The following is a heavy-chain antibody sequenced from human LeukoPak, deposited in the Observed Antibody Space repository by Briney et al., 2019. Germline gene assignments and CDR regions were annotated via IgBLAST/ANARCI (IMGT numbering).Heavy chain of an antibody. CDR3: ARRITIFGVVISFGY. CDR1: GGSISSYY. Sequence: SETLSLTCTVSGGSISSYYWSWIRQPPGKGLEWIGYIYYSGSTNYNPSFKSRVTISVDTSKNQFSLKLSSVTAADTAVYYCARRITIFGVVISFGYWGQGTLVTVSS. CDR2: IYYSGST. D-gene: IGHD3-3*01. V-gene: IGHV4-59*01. J-gene: IGHJ4*02.